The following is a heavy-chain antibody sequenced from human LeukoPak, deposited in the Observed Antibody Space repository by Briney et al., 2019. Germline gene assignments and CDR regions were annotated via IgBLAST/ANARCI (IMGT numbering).Heavy chain of an antibody. Sequence: GGSLRLSCAASGFTFSSYAMSWVRQAPGKGLEWVSAISGSGGSTYYADSVKGRFTISRDNSKNTLYPQMNSLRAEDTAVYYCAKAIVVVTAYYFDYWGQGTLVTVSS. J-gene: IGHJ4*02. CDR2: ISGSGGST. D-gene: IGHD2-21*02. CDR3: AKAIVVVTAYYFDY. CDR1: GFTFSSYA. V-gene: IGHV3-23*01.